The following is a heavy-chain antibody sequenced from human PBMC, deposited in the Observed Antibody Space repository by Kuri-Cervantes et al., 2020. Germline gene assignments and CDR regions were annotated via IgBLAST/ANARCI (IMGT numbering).Heavy chain of an antibody. CDR2: ISTDGGRQ. J-gene: IGHJ5*02. D-gene: IGHD3-9*01. CDR1: GFGFSSFT. Sequence: GESLKISCVASGFGFSSFTSHWVRQAPDKGLEWVAAISTDGGRQYYLDSVGGRFTVSRDNSHNTLFLQMDSLRPEDTAVYYCARGHLSFDFDPWGQGTLVTVSS. V-gene: IGHV3-30-3*01. CDR3: ARGHLSFDFDP.